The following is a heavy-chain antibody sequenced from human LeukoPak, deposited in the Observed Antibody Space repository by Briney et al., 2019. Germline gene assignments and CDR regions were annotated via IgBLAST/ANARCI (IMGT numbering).Heavy chain of an antibody. CDR3: ARGHYDVLAASYKWTPDY. D-gene: IGHD3-9*01. CDR1: GFTFNTFI. J-gene: IGHJ4*02. CDR2: ITSGGDYI. Sequence: GGSLRHSCGASGFTFNTFIMIGVREARGRGLEWFSSITSGGDYIYYAESRKGRFPTPRDNAKNSLSLHMNSLRVEDTAVYYCARGHYDVLAASYKWTPDYWGQGTLVTVSS. V-gene: IGHV3-21*01.